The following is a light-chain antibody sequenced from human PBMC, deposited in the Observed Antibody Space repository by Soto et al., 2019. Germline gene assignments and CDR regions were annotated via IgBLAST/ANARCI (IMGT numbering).Light chain of an antibody. CDR3: QQVKSYPRT. J-gene: IGKJ4*01. CDR2: AAS. CDR1: QDIAGS. Sequence: DIQLTQSPSFLSASVGDRVTITCRASQDIAGSLAWYQQKPGKPPKLLIYAASTLQSGVPSRFSGSGSGTRGTLTISSLQPEDFATYYCQQVKSYPRTFGEGTKVEIK. V-gene: IGKV1-9*01.